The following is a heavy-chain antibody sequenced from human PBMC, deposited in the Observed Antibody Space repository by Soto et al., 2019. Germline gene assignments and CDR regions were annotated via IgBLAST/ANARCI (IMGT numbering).Heavy chain of an antibody. D-gene: IGHD4-4*01. CDR3: VRGSYSNLPNY. J-gene: IGHJ4*02. V-gene: IGHV4-59*01. CDR2: IQYSGSS. CDR1: GGSISNYY. Sequence: PSETLSLTCTVSGGSISNYYWSWIRQAPGRGLEWIGYIQYSGSSNYNPSLKSRVTMSVDTSNNQFPLKLSSVTAADTAVYYCVRGSYSNLPNYWGQGTLVTVSS.